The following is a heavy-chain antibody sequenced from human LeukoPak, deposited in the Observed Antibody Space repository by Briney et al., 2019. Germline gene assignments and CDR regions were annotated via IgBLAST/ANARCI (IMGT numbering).Heavy chain of an antibody. Sequence: SQTLSLTCAVSGGSISSGGYSWSWIRQPPGEGLEWIGYIFHSGSTYYNPSLKSRVTISVDRSKNQFSLKLSSVTAADTGVYYCARFYASGSSFDYWGQGTLGTVSS. CDR1: GGSISSGGYS. CDR3: ARFYASGSSFDY. V-gene: IGHV4-30-2*01. J-gene: IGHJ4*02. CDR2: IFHSGST. D-gene: IGHD3-10*01.